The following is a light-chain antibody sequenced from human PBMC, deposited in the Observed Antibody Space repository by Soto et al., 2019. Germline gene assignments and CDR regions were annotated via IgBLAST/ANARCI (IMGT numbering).Light chain of an antibody. CDR3: QQYGLSPWN. J-gene: IGKJ2*01. CDR1: QSVSSSY. Sequence: EIVLTQSPGTLSLSPGERATLSCRASQSVSSSYLAWYPQKPGQAPRLLIYGASSRATGIPDRSSGSGSGTAFTLTLSRLEPEDFAVYSCQQYGLSPWNFGQGTKLEIK. CDR2: GAS. V-gene: IGKV3-20*01.